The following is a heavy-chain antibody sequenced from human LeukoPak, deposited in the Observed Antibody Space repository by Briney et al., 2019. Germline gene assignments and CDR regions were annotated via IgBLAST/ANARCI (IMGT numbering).Heavy chain of an antibody. CDR1: GGSISSYY. D-gene: IGHD2-2*01. J-gene: IGHJ5*02. Sequence: SETLSLTCTVSGGSISSYYWSWIPQPPGKGLEWIGYIYYSRSTNYNPSLKSRVTISVDTSKNQFSLKLSSVTAADTAVYYCARHRRVVPAATGFDHWGQGTLVTVSS. CDR3: ARHRRVVPAATGFDH. CDR2: IYYSRST. V-gene: IGHV4-59*01.